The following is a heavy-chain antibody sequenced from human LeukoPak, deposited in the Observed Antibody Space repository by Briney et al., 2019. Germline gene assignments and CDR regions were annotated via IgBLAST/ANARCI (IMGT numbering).Heavy chain of an antibody. D-gene: IGHD2-2*01. CDR3: AHRPAYRLHFDY. CDR2: TYWNDDE. J-gene: IGHJ4*02. Sequence: SGPTLVKPTQTLTPTCTFSGFSLSTSGVGVGWIRQPPGKALEWLALTYWNDDERYSPSLKSRLTITKDTSKNQVVLTMTNMDPVDTATYHCAHRPAYRLHFDYWGQGTLVTVSS. V-gene: IGHV2-5*01. CDR1: GFSLSTSGVG.